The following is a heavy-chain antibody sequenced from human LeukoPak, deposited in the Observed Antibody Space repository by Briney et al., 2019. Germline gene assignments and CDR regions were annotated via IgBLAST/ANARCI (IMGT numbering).Heavy chain of an antibody. CDR2: INHSGST. J-gene: IGHJ4*02. V-gene: IGHV4-34*01. CDR3: ARDGAIDY. D-gene: IGHD1-26*01. Sequence: PSETLSLTCAVCGGSFSGYYWSWIRQPPGKGLEWIGEINHSGSTNYNPSLKSRVTISVDTSKNQFSLKLSSVTAADTAVYYCARDGAIDYWGQGTLVTVSS. CDR1: GGSFSGYY.